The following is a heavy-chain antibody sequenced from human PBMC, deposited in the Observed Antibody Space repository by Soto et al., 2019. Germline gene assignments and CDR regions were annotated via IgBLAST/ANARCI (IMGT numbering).Heavy chain of an antibody. J-gene: IGHJ2*01. CDR2: ISSSSSYT. CDR1: GFTFSDYY. CDR3: ARVGGSYHWYFDL. Sequence: GGSLRLCCAASGFTFSDYYMSWIRQAPGKGPEWVSYISSSSSYTNYADSVKGRFTISRDNAKNSLYLQMNSLRAEDTAVYYCARVGGSYHWYFDLWGRGTLVTVSS. V-gene: IGHV3-11*06. D-gene: IGHD1-26*01.